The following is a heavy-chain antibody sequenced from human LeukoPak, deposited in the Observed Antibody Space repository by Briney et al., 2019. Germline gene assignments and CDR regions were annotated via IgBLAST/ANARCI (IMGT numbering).Heavy chain of an antibody. CDR3: AKAWWAAAGVEGDP. J-gene: IGHJ5*02. CDR1: EFTFSSCG. V-gene: IGHV3-30*02. D-gene: IGHD6-13*01. CDR2: IRYDGSNK. Sequence: PGGSLRLSCAASEFTFSSCGMNWVRQAPGKGPEWVAFIRYDGSNKYYADSVKGRFTISRDNSKNTLYLQMNSLRAEDTAVYYCAKAWWAAAGVEGDPWGQGTLVTVSS.